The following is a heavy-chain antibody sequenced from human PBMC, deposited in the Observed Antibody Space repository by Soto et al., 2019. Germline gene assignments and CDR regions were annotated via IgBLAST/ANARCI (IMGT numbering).Heavy chain of an antibody. Sequence: KPSETLSLTCTVSGGSISSYYWSWIRQPPGKGLEWIGYIYYSGSTNYNPSLKSRVTIPVDTSKNQFSLKLSSVTAADTAVYYCARQYCSGGSCYYFDYWGQGTLVTVSS. D-gene: IGHD2-15*01. CDR1: GGSISSYY. V-gene: IGHV4-59*08. CDR2: IYYSGST. CDR3: ARQYCSGGSCYYFDY. J-gene: IGHJ4*02.